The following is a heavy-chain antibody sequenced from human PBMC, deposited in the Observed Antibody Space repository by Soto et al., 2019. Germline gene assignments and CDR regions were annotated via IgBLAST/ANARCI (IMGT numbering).Heavy chain of an antibody. J-gene: IGHJ6*02. CDR3: ARTGLLHGMDV. V-gene: IGHV3-30-3*01. Sequence: ISQAPGKGLEWVAVISYDGSNKYYADSVKGRFTISRDNSKNTLYLQMNSLRAEDTAVYYCARTGLLHGMDVWGQGTTVTVSS. D-gene: IGHD2-15*01. CDR2: ISYDGSNK.